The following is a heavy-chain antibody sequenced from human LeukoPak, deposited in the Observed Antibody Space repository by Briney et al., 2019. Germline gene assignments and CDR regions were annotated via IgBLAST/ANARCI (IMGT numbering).Heavy chain of an antibody. CDR1: GYTFSGYY. CDR3: ARDGEYGTGSYYRGCFDY. Sequence: GASVTVSCKASGYTFSGYYMHWVRRAPGQGLEWMGWIHPRSGETNYAYKFKGRVTMTRDTSISTVYMDLGSLRSDDTAVYYCARDGEYGTGSYYRGCFDYWGQGILVTVSS. J-gene: IGHJ4*02. V-gene: IGHV1-2*02. CDR2: IHPRSGET. D-gene: IGHD3-10*01.